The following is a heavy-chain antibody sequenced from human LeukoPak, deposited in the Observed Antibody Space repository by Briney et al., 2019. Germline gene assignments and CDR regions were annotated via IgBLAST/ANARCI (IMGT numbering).Heavy chain of an antibody. Sequence: PSETLSLTCAVYGGSFSGYYWSWIRQPPGKGLEWIGEINHSGSTNYNPSLKSRVTISVDTSKNQFSLKLSSVTAADTAVYYCATIGYCSSTSCYKRFDPWGQGTLVTVSS. D-gene: IGHD2-2*02. J-gene: IGHJ5*02. V-gene: IGHV4-34*01. CDR1: GGSFSGYY. CDR2: INHSGST. CDR3: ATIGYCSSTSCYKRFDP.